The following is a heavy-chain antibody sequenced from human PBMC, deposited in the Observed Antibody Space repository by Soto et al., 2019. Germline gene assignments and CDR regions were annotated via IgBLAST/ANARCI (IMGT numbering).Heavy chain of an antibody. CDR3: ARDEQLALDY. CDR2: ISYDGTNK. D-gene: IGHD6-6*01. CDR1: GFTFSSYA. J-gene: IGHJ4*02. Sequence: QVQLVESGGGVVQPGRSLRLSCAASGFTFSSYAMHWVRQAPGKGQEWVAVISYDGTNKYYADSVKGRFTISRDNSKDTLYLQMNSLRAEDTAVYYCARDEQLALDYWGQGTLVTVSS. V-gene: IGHV3-30-3*01.